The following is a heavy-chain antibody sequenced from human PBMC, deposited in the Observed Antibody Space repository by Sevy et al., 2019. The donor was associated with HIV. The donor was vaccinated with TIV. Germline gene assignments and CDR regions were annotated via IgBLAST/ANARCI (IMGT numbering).Heavy chain of an antibody. J-gene: IGHJ3*02. Sequence: SETLSLTCTVSGGSINSDHWNWIRQPPGKGLEWIGYVYHTGGTNYNPSLKNRVTISVDRTKNQFSLKLTSVTAADMAVYYCARRNDFDIWGQGTMVTVSS. CDR2: VYHTGGT. V-gene: IGHV4-59*08. CDR1: GGSINSDH. CDR3: ARRNDFDI.